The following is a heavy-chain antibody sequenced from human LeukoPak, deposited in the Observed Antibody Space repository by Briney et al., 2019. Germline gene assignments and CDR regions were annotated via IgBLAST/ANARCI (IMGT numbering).Heavy chain of an antibody. CDR3: ARDIYGGHDY. CDR2: ISSRGSTI. D-gene: IGHD2-21*01. Sequence: GGSLRLSCAASGFTFSSYEMNWVRQAPGKGLEWVSYISSRGSTIYYADSVKGRFTISRDNAKNSLYLQMNSLRAEDTAVYYCARDIYGGHDYWGQGTLLTVSS. CDR1: GFTFSSYE. V-gene: IGHV3-48*03. J-gene: IGHJ4*02.